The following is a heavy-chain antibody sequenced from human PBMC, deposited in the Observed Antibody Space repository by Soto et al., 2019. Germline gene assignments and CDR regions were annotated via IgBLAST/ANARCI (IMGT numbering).Heavy chain of an antibody. J-gene: IGHJ3*02. CDR2: IYYSGST. CDR1: GGSISSGGYY. V-gene: IGHV4-31*03. D-gene: IGHD1-1*01. CDR3: ATEPLRWNDNGGAFDI. Sequence: QVQLQESGPGLVKPSQTLSLTCTDSGGSISSGGYYWSWIRQHPGKGLEWIGYIYYSGSTYYNPSLKSRVTISVDTSKNQFSLKLSSVTAADTAVYYCATEPLRWNDNGGAFDIWGQGTMVTVSS.